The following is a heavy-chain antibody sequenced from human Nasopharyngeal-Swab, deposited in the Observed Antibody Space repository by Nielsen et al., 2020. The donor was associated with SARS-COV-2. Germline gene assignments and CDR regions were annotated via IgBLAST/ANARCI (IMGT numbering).Heavy chain of an antibody. CDR1: GGSFSGYY. V-gene: IGHV4-34*01. J-gene: IGHJ4*02. CDR3: ARFSPTYYYDSSGLNFDY. CDR2: INHSGRT. D-gene: IGHD3-22*01. Sequence: SETLSLTCAVYGGSFSGYYWSWIRQPPGKGLEWIGEINHSGRTNYNPSLKSRVTISVDTSKNQFSLKLSSVTAADTAVYYCARFSPTYYYDSSGLNFDYWGQGTLVTVSS.